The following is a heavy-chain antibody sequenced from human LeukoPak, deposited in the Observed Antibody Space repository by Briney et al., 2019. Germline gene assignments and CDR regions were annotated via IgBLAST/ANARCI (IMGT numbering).Heavy chain of an antibody. V-gene: IGHV4-59*01. CDR3: ASLQSMTTATPFDY. CDR2: IYYSGST. Sequence: SETLSLTCTVSGGSISSYYWSWIRQPPGKGLEWIGYIYYSGSTNYNPSLKSRVTISVDTSKNQFSLKLSSVTAADTAVYYCASLQSMTTATPFDYWGQGTLVTVSS. J-gene: IGHJ4*02. D-gene: IGHD4-17*01. CDR1: GGSISSYY.